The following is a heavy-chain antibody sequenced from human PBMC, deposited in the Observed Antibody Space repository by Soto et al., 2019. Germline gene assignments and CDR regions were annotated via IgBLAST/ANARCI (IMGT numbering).Heavy chain of an antibody. CDR1: GGSIGTSTYY. CDR3: ASYRNSSSHYFDY. D-gene: IGHD6-6*01. J-gene: IGHJ4*02. V-gene: IGHV4-39*01. CDR2: IFYSGST. Sequence: SETLSLTCTVSGGSIGTSTYYWGWVRQPPGKGLEWVGCIFYSGSTYYNPSLKSRVIMSVDTSKNQFSLKLSSVTAADTAVYYCASYRNSSSHYFDYWGQGTLVTVSS.